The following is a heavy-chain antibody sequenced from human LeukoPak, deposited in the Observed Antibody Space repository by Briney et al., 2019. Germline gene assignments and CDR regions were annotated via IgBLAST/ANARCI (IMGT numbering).Heavy chain of an antibody. D-gene: IGHD2-15*01. V-gene: IGHV1-2*02. CDR1: GYTFTGYY. J-gene: IGHJ4*02. CDR3: ARGGGSGTHPIDY. Sequence: ASVKASCKASGYTFTGYYMHWVRQAPGQGLEWMGWINPNSGGTNYAQKFQGRVTMTRNTAISTASMELSSLRSEDTAVYYCARGGGSGTHPIDYWGQGTLVTVSS. CDR2: INPNSGGT.